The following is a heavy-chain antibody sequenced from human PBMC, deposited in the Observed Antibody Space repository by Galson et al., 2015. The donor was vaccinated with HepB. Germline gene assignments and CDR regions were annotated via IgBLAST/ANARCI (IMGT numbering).Heavy chain of an antibody. J-gene: IGHJ5*01. V-gene: IGHV2-5*02. Sequence: PALVKPTQTLTLTCTFSGFSLNDNAVGVAWIRQPPGKALEWLAFIYWDDDKRYSPSLKSRLTITGDTSKNQVVLTMTNMDPVDTATYYCSRSYGDYSEDSWGQGTLVTVSS. CDR3: SRSYGDYSEDS. D-gene: IGHD4-17*01. CDR1: GFSLNDNAVG. CDR2: IYWDDDK.